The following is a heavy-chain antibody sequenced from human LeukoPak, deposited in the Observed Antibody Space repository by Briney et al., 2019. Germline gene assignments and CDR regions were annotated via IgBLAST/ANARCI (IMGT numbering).Heavy chain of an antibody. V-gene: IGHV1-2*02. Sequence: GASVKVSCKASGYTFTGYYMHWVRQAPGQGLECMGWINPNSGGTNYAQKFQGRVTMTRDTSISTAYMELSRLRSDDTAVYYCARTSGYCSGGSCYSGWFDPWGQGTLVTVSS. J-gene: IGHJ5*02. CDR1: GYTFTGYY. CDR2: INPNSGGT. D-gene: IGHD2-15*01. CDR3: ARTSGYCSGGSCYSGWFDP.